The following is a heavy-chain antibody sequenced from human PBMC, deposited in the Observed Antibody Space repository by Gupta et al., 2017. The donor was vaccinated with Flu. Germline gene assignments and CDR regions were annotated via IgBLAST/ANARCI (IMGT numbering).Heavy chain of an antibody. J-gene: IGHJ4*02. Sequence: EVQLVESGGGFVQPGGSLRLSCAVSGFILNNSWMHWVRQAPGKGLVGVSRINDDGDTVYADSVKGRFTISRDSAQNTLYLQMNSLRAEDTGVYYCIRSSGYPDYWGQGTLVTVSS. D-gene: IGHD3-3*01. CDR3: IRSSGYPDY. CDR2: INDDGDT. V-gene: IGHV3-74*01. CDR1: GFILNNSW.